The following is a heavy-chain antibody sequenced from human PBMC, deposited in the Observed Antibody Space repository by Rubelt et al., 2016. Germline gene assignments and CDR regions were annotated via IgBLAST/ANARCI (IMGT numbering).Heavy chain of an antibody. Sequence: EVQLVESGGGLVQPGGSLRLSCAASGFTFSSSSMNWVRQAPGKGLAWVSYISSSSSTIYYADSVKGRFTISRDNAKNSLYLQRNSRRDEDTAVYYCATQGYCSSTSCYGAYWGQGTLVTVSS. CDR3: ATQGYCSSTSCYGAY. CDR1: GFTFSSSS. D-gene: IGHD2-2*01. CDR2: ISSSSSTI. V-gene: IGHV3-48*02. J-gene: IGHJ4*02.